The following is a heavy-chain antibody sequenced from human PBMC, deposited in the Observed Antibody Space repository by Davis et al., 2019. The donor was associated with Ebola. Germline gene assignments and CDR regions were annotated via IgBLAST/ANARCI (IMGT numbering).Heavy chain of an antibody. J-gene: IGHJ6*02. V-gene: IGHV3-7*01. CDR2: IKQDGSEK. CDR3: ARAYSNYDAGMDV. CDR1: GFTFSSYW. Sequence: GESLKISCAASGFTFSSYWMSWVRQAPGKGLEWVANIKQDGSEKYYVDSVKGRFTISRDNAKNSLYLQMNSLRDEDTAVYYCARAYSNYDAGMDVWGQGTTVTVSS. D-gene: IGHD4-11*01.